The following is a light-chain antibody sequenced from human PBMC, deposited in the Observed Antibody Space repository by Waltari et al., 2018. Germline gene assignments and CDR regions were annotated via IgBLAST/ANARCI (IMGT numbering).Light chain of an antibody. CDR1: SGSIAGDS. Sequence: FILTQPHSVSESPGKTVTISCTRSSGSIAGDSVQVYQQRPGGVPTIVIYEDAQRPSGVPDRFSGSIDRSSNSASLTISGLKTEDEADYYCQSFDSSNQAWVFGGGTELTVL. J-gene: IGLJ3*02. V-gene: IGLV6-57*03. CDR2: EDA. CDR3: QSFDSSNQAWV.